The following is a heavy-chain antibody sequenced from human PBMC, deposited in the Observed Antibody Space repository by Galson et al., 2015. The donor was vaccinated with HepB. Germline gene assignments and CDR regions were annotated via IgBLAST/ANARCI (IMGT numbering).Heavy chain of an antibody. V-gene: IGHV3-53*01. CDR2: MYSGGCT. CDR1: GFTVSSNY. Sequence: SLRLSCAASGFTVSSNYMSWVRHAPGKGLEWVSVMYSGGCTYYADSVKGRFTISRDNSKNTLYLQMNSLRAEDTAVYYCARGRIAARRNLDAFDIWGQGTMVTVSS. D-gene: IGHD6-6*01. J-gene: IGHJ3*02. CDR3: ARGRIAARRNLDAFDI.